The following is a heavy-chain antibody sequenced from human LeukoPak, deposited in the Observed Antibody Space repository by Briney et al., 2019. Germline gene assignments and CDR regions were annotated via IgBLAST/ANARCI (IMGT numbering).Heavy chain of an antibody. Sequence: KSGGSLRLSCADSGFTFSSYSMNWVRQAPGKGLEWVSSITSGTTYIYYADSVRGRFTLSRDNAKNSLYLQMNSLRAEDTAVYYCARWPYSRSYYFDYWGQGTLVTVSS. CDR3: ARWPYSRSYYFDY. CDR2: ITSGTTYI. J-gene: IGHJ4*02. D-gene: IGHD6-13*01. V-gene: IGHV3-21*01. CDR1: GFTFSSYS.